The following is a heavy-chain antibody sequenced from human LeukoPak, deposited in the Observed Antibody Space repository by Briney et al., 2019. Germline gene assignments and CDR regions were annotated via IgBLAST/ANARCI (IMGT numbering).Heavy chain of an antibody. D-gene: IGHD2-2*01. CDR1: GGTFSSYT. V-gene: IGHV1-69*04. CDR3: ARDGGCSSTSCYLFDY. CDR2: TIPILGIA. Sequence: GASVKVSCKASGGTFSSYTISWVRQAPGQGLEWMGRTIPILGIANYAQKFQGRVTITADKSTSTAYMELSSLRSEDTAVYYCARDGGCSSTSCYLFDYWGQGTLVTVSS. J-gene: IGHJ4*02.